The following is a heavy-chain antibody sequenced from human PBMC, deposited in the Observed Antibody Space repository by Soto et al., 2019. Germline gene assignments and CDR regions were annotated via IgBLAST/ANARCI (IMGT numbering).Heavy chain of an antibody. CDR1: GGAISTYY. CDR3: ARGRSGYYSRAALDI. V-gene: IGHV4-59*01. J-gene: IGHJ3*02. Sequence: QVQLQESGPGLVKPSETLSLTCIVSGGAISTYYWSWIRQPPGKGLEWLGYIHYSGSTDYSPSLKRRVTISVDTSKNQFSLKLSSVTAADTALYYCARGRSGYYSRAALDIWGQGTMVTVSS. D-gene: IGHD5-12*01. CDR2: IHYSGST.